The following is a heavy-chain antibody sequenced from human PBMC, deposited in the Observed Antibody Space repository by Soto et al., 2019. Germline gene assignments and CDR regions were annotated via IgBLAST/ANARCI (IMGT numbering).Heavy chain of an antibody. CDR2: ISGSGVNP. J-gene: IGHJ5*02. V-gene: IGHV3-23*01. CDR3: ARATRESVRTAMVRYNWFDS. Sequence: EVQLLESGGRLIQPGGYLRLSCAPSGFTFSGSAMTWVRQAPGKGLEGVSSISGSGVNPYYADSVKGRFTISRDNSNYTLSLQMNSLRGDYTAVYYCARATRESVRTAMVRYNWFDSGGQGTLVTVSS. CDR1: GFTFSGSA. D-gene: IGHD5-18*01.